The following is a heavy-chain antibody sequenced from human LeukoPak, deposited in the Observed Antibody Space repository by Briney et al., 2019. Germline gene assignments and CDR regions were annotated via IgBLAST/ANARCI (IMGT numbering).Heavy chain of an antibody. J-gene: IGHJ4*02. CDR1: GFTVSSNY. CDR2: IYSGGNT. V-gene: IGHV3-66*01. CDR3: ARDRVKGFDY. Sequence: PGGSLRLSCAASGFTVSSNYMNWVCQAPGRGLEWVSVIYSGGNTYYADSVKGRFTISRDNSKNTLYLQMNSLRAEDTAVYYCARDRVKGFDYWGQGTLVTVSS. D-gene: IGHD4-23*01.